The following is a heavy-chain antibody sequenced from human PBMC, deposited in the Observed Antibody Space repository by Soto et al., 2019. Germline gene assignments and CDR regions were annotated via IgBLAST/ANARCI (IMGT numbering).Heavy chain of an antibody. Sequence: SGKASCKASGYTFTSYGLSWVRQAPGQGHEWMGWISAYNGNTNYAQKLQGRVTMTTDTSTSTAYLELRGPRSDETAVYYCGKYHYGDSYRSRRTLVIVSS. V-gene: IGHV1-18*01. CDR1: GYTFTSYG. CDR3: GKYHYGDSY. J-gene: IGHJ4*02. CDR2: ISAYNGNT. D-gene: IGHD4-17*01.